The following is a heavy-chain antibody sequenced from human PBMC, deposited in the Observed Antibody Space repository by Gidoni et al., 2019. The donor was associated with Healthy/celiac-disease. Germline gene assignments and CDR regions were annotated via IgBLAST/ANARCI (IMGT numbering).Heavy chain of an antibody. Sequence: EVQLVESGGGLIQPGGSLRLSCAASGFTVSSNYMSWVRQAPGKGLEWVSVIYSGGSTYYADSVKGRFTISRDNSKNTLYLQMNSLRAEDTAVYYCARLALSRGVRWNYFDYWGQGTLVTVSS. CDR2: IYSGGST. V-gene: IGHV3-53*01. CDR3: ARLALSRGVRWNYFDY. CDR1: GFTVSSNY. J-gene: IGHJ4*02. D-gene: IGHD3-10*01.